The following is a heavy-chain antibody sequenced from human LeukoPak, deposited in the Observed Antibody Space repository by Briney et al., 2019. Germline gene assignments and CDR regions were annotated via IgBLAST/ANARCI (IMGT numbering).Heavy chain of an antibody. CDR2: ISGGGDST. CDR1: GFTFSSYA. J-gene: IGHJ5*02. Sequence: GGSLRLSCAASGFTFSSYAMTWVRQAPGKGLEWVSTISGGGDSTYYADSVKGRFTISRDNSKNTLYLQMNSLRAEDTAVYYCARDLGYSSSWTRWFDPWGQGTLVTVSS. V-gene: IGHV3-23*01. D-gene: IGHD6-13*01. CDR3: ARDLGYSSSWTRWFDP.